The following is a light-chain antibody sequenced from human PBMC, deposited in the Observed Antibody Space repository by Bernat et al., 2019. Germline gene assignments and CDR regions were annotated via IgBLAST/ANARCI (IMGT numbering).Light chain of an antibody. Sequence: QSALAQPRSVSGSPGQSVVISCTGTRSDVGGYNYVSWYQHHPGKAPKVILYDVSKRPSGVPDRFSGSQFGSTASLTISGLQAEDEANYYCASFAGSFKFIFGGGTELTVL. CDR2: DVS. CDR1: RSDVGGYNY. V-gene: IGLV2-11*01. CDR3: ASFAGSFKFI. J-gene: IGLJ2*01.